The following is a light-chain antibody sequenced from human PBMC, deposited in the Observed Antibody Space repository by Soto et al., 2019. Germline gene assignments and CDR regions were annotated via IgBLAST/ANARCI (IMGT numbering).Light chain of an antibody. V-gene: IGKV3-11*01. CDR1: QSVSSY. CDR3: QQRINWPPIT. CDR2: DAS. J-gene: IGKJ5*01. Sequence: EIVLTQSPATLSLSPGERATLSCRASQSVSSYLAWYQQKPGQAPRLLIYDASNRATGIPARFSGSGYGTVFTLTISSLEPEDFAVYYCQQRINWPPITFGQGTRLEIK.